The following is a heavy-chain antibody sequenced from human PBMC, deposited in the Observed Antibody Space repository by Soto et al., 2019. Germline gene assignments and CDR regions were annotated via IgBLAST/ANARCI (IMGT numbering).Heavy chain of an antibody. V-gene: IGHV5-51*01. Sequence: GESLKISCKASGYDFTNYWIAWVRQTPGRGLEWMGMIYPGDSDIRYNPSFRGRVTISADKSITSAFVQWGSLKASDSAIYYCARFRAPRRQLISMYFHLWGRGTLDTVST. CDR1: GYDFTNYW. D-gene: IGHD6-13*01. CDR3: ARFRAPRRQLISMYFHL. CDR2: IYPGDSDI. J-gene: IGHJ2*01.